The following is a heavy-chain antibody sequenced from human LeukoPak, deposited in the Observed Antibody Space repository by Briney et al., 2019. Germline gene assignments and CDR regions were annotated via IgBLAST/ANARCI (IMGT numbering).Heavy chain of an antibody. CDR2: IYYSGST. V-gene: IGHV4-59*12. J-gene: IGHJ4*02. Sequence: SETLSLTCTVSGGSISSYYWSWIRQPPGKGLEWIGYIYYSGSTNYNPSLKSRVTMSEDTSNNQFSLKLSSVTAADTAVYYCVRGRSGDWGSFDYWGQGTLVTVSS. CDR3: VRGRSGDWGSFDY. CDR1: GGSISSYY. D-gene: IGHD7-27*01.